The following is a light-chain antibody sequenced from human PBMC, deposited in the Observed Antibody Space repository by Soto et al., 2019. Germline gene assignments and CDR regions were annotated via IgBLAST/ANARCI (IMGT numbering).Light chain of an antibody. J-gene: IGLJ3*02. Sequence: QSVLTQPPSASGTPGQRVTISCSGSSSNIGSNYVYWYQQLPGTAPKLLIYRNNQRPSGVPDRFSGSKSGTSASLAISGLRSEDEADYYCAASDDSLSGWMFGGGTKLTVL. CDR2: RNN. CDR1: SSNIGSNY. V-gene: IGLV1-47*01. CDR3: AASDDSLSGWM.